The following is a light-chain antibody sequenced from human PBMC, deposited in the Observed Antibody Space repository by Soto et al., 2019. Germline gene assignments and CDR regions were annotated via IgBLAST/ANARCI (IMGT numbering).Light chain of an antibody. CDR1: QSISSY. Sequence: DIQMTQSPSSLSASVGDRVTITCRASQSISSYLNWYQQKPGKAPKLLIYAASSLQSGVPSRFSGSGSGTDFTLTISSLQPEDFATYYCQGGNTFGPGTKVDIK. V-gene: IGKV1-39*01. CDR2: AAS. J-gene: IGKJ3*01. CDR3: QGGNT.